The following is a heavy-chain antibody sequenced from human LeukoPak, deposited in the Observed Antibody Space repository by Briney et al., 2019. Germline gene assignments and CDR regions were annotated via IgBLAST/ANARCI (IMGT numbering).Heavy chain of an antibody. Sequence: SETLSLTCSVSGDSITSNNFYWGWFRQPPGKGLEWIGTVYHTGITHYNPSLSSRISMSVDTAKNHFSLRLNSVTANDTAVYYCARHGILTDHSVRYWGQEILVTVSS. CDR2: VYHTGIT. CDR3: ARHGILTDHSVRY. V-gene: IGHV4-39*01. J-gene: IGHJ4*02. CDR1: GDSITSNNFY. D-gene: IGHD3-9*01.